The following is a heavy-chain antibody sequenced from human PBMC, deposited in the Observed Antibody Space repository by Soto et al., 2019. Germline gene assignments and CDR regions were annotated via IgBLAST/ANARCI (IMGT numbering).Heavy chain of an antibody. CDR1: GGSVRAPDW. CDR2: VHISGHS. D-gene: IGHD2-15*01. CDR3: ARVDVVVVAATQYYFDY. V-gene: IGHV4-4*02. Sequence: SETLSLTCTLSGGSVRAPDWWNWVRQSPDKGLEWIAEVHISGHSNYNPSLRSRVSVSIDSSKNQFYLNLNSVTAADTAVYYCARVDVVVVAATQYYFDYWGQGTLVTVSS. J-gene: IGHJ4*02.